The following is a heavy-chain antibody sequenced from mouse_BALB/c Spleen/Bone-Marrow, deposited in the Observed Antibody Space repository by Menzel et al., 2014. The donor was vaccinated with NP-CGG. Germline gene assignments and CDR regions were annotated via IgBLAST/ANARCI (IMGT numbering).Heavy chain of an antibody. CDR3: ARGYFAY. J-gene: IGHJ3*01. Sequence: QVQLQQSGAELVKPGASVKLPCKASGYTFXSYWMHWVKQRPGQGLEWIGEINPSNGRTNYNEKFKSKATLTVDKSSSTAYMQLSSLTSEDSAVYYCARGYFAYWGQGTLVTVSA. D-gene: IGHD2-14*01. CDR2: INPSNGRT. V-gene: IGHV1S81*02. CDR1: GYTFXSYW.